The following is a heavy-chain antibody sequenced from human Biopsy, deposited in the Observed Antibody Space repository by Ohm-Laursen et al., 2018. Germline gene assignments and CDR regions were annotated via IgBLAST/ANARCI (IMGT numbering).Heavy chain of an antibody. D-gene: IGHD3-22*01. Sequence: SSLRLSCAASGFTFSVYAMHWVRQAPGKGLEWVAIIWYDGSSEYYADSVKGRFTISRDNYKNILYLQMNSLRVEDTAIYYCARDRLLYQYDGSGSDIWGQGTVVTVSS. J-gene: IGHJ3*02. CDR2: IWYDGSSE. V-gene: IGHV3-33*01. CDR3: ARDRLLYQYDGSGSDI. CDR1: GFTFSVYA.